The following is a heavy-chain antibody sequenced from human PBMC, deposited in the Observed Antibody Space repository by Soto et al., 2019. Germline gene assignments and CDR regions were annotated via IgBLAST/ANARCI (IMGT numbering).Heavy chain of an antibody. CDR2: ISSSSSYI. CDR3: ARRNQHPQYSSSSAIV. J-gene: IGHJ3*01. CDR1: GFTFSSYS. Sequence: GGSLRLSCAASGFTFSSYSMNWVRQAPGKGLEWVSSISSSSSYIYYADSVEGRFTISRDNAKNSLYLQMNSLRAEDTAVYYCARRNQHPQYSSSSAIVWGQGTMVTVSS. V-gene: IGHV3-21*01. D-gene: IGHD6-6*01.